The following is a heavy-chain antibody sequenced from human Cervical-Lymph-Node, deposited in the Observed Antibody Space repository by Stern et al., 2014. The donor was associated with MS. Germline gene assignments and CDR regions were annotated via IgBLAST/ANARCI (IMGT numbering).Heavy chain of an antibody. CDR1: GYTFTSYW. J-gene: IGHJ4*02. CDR2: IFPSGSDI. Sequence: VQLVQSGPEVKRPGESLKISCQASGYTFTSYWIGWVRQMPGKGLEWIAIIFPSGSDIRYSPSFQGQVTISADKSSSTAYLQWNNLKASDTAIYYCARQRYFDYWGQGTLVTVSS. V-gene: IGHV5-51*01. CDR3: ARQRYFDY.